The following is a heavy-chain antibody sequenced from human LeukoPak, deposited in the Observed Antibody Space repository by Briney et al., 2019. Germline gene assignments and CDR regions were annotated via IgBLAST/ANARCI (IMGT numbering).Heavy chain of an antibody. Sequence: ASVKVSCKVSGYTLTELSMHWVRQAPGKGLERMGGFDPEDGETIYAQKFQGRVTMTEDTSTDTAYMELSSLRSEDTAVYYCATTSRGVPSPPDYWGQGTLVTVSS. D-gene: IGHD2-2*01. CDR2: FDPEDGET. J-gene: IGHJ4*02. V-gene: IGHV1-24*01. CDR3: ATTSRGVPSPPDY. CDR1: GYTLTELS.